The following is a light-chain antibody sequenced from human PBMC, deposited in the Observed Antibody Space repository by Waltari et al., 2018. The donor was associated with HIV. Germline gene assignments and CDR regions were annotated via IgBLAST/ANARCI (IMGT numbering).Light chain of an antibody. V-gene: IGLV1-44*01. J-gene: IGLJ3*02. CDR3: GAWDDSLKGFM. CDR1: RSNIGSNP. Sequence: QSVLTQPPSASGAPGQRVTISCSGSRSNIGSNPVSWYQQLPGTAPKLLISRNSQRPSGVPDRVSGSKSGSSASLAISGLQSEDESQYFCGAWDDSLKGFMFGGGTQLTVL. CDR2: RNS.